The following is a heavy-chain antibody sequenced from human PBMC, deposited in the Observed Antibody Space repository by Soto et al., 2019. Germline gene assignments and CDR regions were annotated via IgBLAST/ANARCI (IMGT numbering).Heavy chain of an antibody. CDR3: ARDRSPGENPYFDY. CDR2: IDYSGST. Sequence: PSETLSLTCTVSGGSITSGGHYWTWIRQQPGKGLEWIGYIDYSGSTHYNPSLKSRLSISIDTSKNQFSLNLTSVTPADTAVYYCARDRSPGENPYFDYWGQGTLVTVSS. V-gene: IGHV4-31*03. D-gene: IGHD4-17*01. J-gene: IGHJ4*02. CDR1: GGSITSGGHY.